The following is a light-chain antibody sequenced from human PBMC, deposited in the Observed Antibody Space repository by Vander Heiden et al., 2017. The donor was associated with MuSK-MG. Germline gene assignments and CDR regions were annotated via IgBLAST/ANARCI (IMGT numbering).Light chain of an antibody. CDR1: TSVLYGFNNKNH. J-gene: IGKJ4*02. V-gene: IGKV4-1*01. CDR2: GAS. Sequence: IVMTQSSDSLAVSLRERATIHCKPSTSVLYGFNNKNHSAWYQQKPGKPPKRLIHGASSRESGVPDRFSGSGSGTDFTLTISSLQAEDIAADYCQQYDTVPLTFGGGTKVEIK. CDR3: QQYDTVPLT.